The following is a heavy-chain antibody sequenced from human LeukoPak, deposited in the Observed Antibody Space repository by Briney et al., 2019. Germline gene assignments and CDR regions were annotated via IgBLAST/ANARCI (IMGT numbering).Heavy chain of an antibody. D-gene: IGHD6-13*01. V-gene: IGHV1-2*02. CDR3: ARGAEAETSPLDF. CDR1: GYTFTDYY. CDR2: INPKSGAA. J-gene: IGHJ4*02. Sequence: ASVKVSCKASGYTFTDYYMRWVRQAPGQGLEWLGWINPKSGAADYAQQFRGRVTMTRDTSINTDYMEMKRVTSDDTAVYYCARGAEAETSPLDFWGQGTLVIVS.